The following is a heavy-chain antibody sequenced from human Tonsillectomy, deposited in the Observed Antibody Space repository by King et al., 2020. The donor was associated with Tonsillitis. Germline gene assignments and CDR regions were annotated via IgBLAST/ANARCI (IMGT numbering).Heavy chain of an antibody. J-gene: IGHJ4*02. V-gene: IGHV3-23*03. CDR3: AGDRDMRFGELLSIDY. Sequence: VQLVESGGGLVQPGGSLRLSCAASGFTFSYYAMSWVRQAPGKGLEWVSLIYSGGITTYHADSVKGRFTISRDNSKNTVYLHMNNLRAEDTAVYYCAGDRDMRFGELLSIDYWGQGTLVTVSS. CDR2: IYSGGITT. CDR1: GFTFSYYA. D-gene: IGHD3-10*01.